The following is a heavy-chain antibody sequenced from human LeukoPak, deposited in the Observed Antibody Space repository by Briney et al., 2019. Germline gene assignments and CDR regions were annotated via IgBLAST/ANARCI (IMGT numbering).Heavy chain of an antibody. CDR2: IYTGGST. Sequence: GGSLRLSCAASGFTVSSTYMSWVRQAPGKGLEWVSVIYTGGSTFYADSVKGRFTISRDTSTNTLYLQMNSLRGEDTAVYYCASQRAISRSAYGLDVRGQGTTVTVSS. D-gene: IGHD6-13*01. CDR1: GFTVSSTY. V-gene: IGHV3-66*02. CDR3: ASQRAISRSAYGLDV. J-gene: IGHJ6*02.